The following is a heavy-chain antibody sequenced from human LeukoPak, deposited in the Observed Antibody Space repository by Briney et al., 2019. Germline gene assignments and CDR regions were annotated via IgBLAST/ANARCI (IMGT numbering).Heavy chain of an antibody. CDR1: GGSFSGYY. D-gene: IGHD5-18*01. Sequence: SETLSLTCAVYGGSFSGYYWGWIRQPPGKGLKWIGSISHSGSTYYNPSLKSRVTISVDTSKNQFSLKLSSVTAADTAVYYCARAPSDTAMADYWGQGTLVTVSS. V-gene: IGHV4-34*01. CDR3: ARAPSDTAMADY. J-gene: IGHJ4*02. CDR2: ISHSGST.